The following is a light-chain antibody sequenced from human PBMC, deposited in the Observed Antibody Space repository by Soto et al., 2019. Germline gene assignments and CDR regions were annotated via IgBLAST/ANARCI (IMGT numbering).Light chain of an antibody. CDR2: SIS. Sequence: QAVVTQEPSLTVSPGGTVTLTCASNTGAVTSGYYPNWFQQKAGQAPRVLIYSISNKHSWTPARFSGSLLGGKAALTLSGVQHEDEAEYYCLLFYGDAWVFGGGTQLTVL. J-gene: IGLJ3*02. CDR1: TGAVTSGYY. V-gene: IGLV7-43*01. CDR3: LLFYGDAWV.